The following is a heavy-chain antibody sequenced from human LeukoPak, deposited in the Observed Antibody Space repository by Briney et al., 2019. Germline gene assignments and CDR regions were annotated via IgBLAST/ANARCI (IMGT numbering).Heavy chain of an antibody. J-gene: IGHJ4*02. CDR1: GGSISSGDYY. D-gene: IGHD1-26*01. Sequence: SETLSLTCTVSGGSISSGDYYWSWIRQPPGKGLEWIGYIYYSGSTYYNPSLKSRVTISVDTSKNQFSLKLSSVTAADTAAYFCAKNIGHAGAPHRLFYYRGQGNPGNGPS. CDR2: IYYSGST. V-gene: IGHV4-30-4*08. CDR3: AKNIGHAGAPHRLFYY.